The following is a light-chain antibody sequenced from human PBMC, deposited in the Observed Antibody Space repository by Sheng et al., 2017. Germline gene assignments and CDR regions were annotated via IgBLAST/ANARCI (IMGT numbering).Light chain of an antibody. V-gene: IGKV1-5*03. CDR1: QSVSIW. J-gene: IGKJ2*03. CDR2: KTS. CDR3: QQYDGYSQYS. Sequence: DIQMTQSPSTLSASVGDRVSITCRASQSVSIWLAWYQQKPGKVPKLLIYKTSSLESGVPSRFSGTGSGTEFTLSIYSLQPDDSATYYCQQYDGYSQYSFGQGTKLEIK.